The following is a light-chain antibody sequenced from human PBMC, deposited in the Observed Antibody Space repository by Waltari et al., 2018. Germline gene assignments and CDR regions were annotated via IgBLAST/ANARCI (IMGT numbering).Light chain of an antibody. V-gene: IGKV1-5*03. Sequence: DIQMTQSPSTLSASVGDRVTITCRASQRITNWLAWYQQKPGMAPKLLIYGVSTLESGDPSRFSGSGSGAEFTLTISSLQPDDFATYYCQYYNNYELTFGGGTKVEIK. CDR3: QYYNNYELT. CDR2: GVS. J-gene: IGKJ4*01. CDR1: QRITNW.